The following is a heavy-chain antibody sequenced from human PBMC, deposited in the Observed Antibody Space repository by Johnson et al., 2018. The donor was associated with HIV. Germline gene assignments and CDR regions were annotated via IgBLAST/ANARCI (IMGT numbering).Heavy chain of an antibody. CDR1: GFTFSSYA. J-gene: IGHJ3*02. CDR2: ISGSGGST. V-gene: IGHV3-23*04. Sequence: MQLVESGGGLVQPGGSLRLSCAASGFTFSSYAMTWVRQAPGKGLEWVSTISGSGGSTYYADSVKGRFTISRDNSKNTLYLQMNSLRAEDTAVYYCARAIGDGYPGMKAFDIWGQGTMVTVSS. D-gene: IGHD5-24*01. CDR3: ARAIGDGYPGMKAFDI.